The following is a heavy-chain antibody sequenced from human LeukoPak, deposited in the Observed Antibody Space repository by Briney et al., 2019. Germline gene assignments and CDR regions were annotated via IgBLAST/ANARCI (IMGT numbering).Heavy chain of an antibody. Sequence: SETLSLTCTVSGGSISSYYWSWLRQPPGKGLEWISYIYDSGSANYNPSLKSRVTISVDMPKNHFSLKLTSVTAADTAIYYCARAPYYYDSGGYWSKPRYFDYWGQGIPVTVSS. D-gene: IGHD3-22*01. J-gene: IGHJ4*02. CDR2: IYDSGSA. CDR1: GGSISSYY. CDR3: ARAPYYYDSGGYWSKPRYFDY. V-gene: IGHV4-59*01.